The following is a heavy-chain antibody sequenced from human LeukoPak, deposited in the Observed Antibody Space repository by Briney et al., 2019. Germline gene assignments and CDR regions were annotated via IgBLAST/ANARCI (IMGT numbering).Heavy chain of an antibody. J-gene: IGHJ4*02. CDR3: ARDYYGSGSYYNGGSYFDY. CDR1: GGSISSYY. CDR2: IYTSGST. Sequence: SETLSLICTVSGGSISSYYWSWIRQPAGKGLEWIGRIYTSGSTNYNPSLKSRVTMSVDTSKNQFSLKLSSVTAADTAVYYCARDYYGSGSYYNGGSYFDYWGQGTLVTVSS. V-gene: IGHV4-4*07. D-gene: IGHD3-10*01.